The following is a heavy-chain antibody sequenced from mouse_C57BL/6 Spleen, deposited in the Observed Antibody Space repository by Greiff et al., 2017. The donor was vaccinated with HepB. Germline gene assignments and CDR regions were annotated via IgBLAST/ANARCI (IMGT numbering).Heavy chain of an antibody. J-gene: IGHJ3*01. CDR3: ARHKSNYEGWFAY. Sequence: EVQVVESGGGLVKPGGSLKLSCAASGFTFSSYTMSWVRQTPEKRLEWVATISGGGGNTYYPDSVKGRFTISRDNAKNTLYLQMSSLRSEDTALYYCARHKSNYEGWFAYWGQGTLVTVSA. D-gene: IGHD2-5*01. CDR2: ISGGGGNT. V-gene: IGHV5-9*01. CDR1: GFTFSSYT.